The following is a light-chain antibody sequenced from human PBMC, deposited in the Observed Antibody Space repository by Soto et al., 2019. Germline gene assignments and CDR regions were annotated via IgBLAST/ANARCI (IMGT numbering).Light chain of an antibody. J-gene: IGKJ1*01. V-gene: IGKV3-15*01. Sequence: EVVITQSPSTLSVSPGDRATLSCRANQSVRSNLAWYQQRPGQAPRLLIYGASTRATGIPARFSGSGSGTEFTLTISSLQSEDFAVYYCQQYYSFPWTFGQGTKVDIK. CDR2: GAS. CDR3: QQYYSFPWT. CDR1: QSVRSN.